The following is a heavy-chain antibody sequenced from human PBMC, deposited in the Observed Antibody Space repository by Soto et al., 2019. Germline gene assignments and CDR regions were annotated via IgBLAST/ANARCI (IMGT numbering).Heavy chain of an antibody. Sequence: QVQLQESGPGLVKPSETLSLTCTVYGGSISSYYWSWIRQPPGKGLEWIGYISYSWSSNYTPSLKRRVSISLDTSMSQCSLKLSSWTAADKAGYYCARARWLLLWGQGPLVTVSS. CDR2: ISYSWSS. CDR1: GGSISSYY. D-gene: IGHD6-19*01. CDR3: ARARWLLL. J-gene: IGHJ4*02. V-gene: IGHV4-59*01.